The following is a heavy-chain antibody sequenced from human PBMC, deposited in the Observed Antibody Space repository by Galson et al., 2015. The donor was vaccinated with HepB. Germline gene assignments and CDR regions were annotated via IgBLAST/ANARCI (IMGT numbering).Heavy chain of an antibody. D-gene: IGHD1-26*01. V-gene: IGHV1-18*01. CDR2: ISADNGNT. J-gene: IGHJ3*02. Sequence: SVKVSCKASGYTFTSYGISWVRQAPGQGLEWMGWISADNGNTNYAQKLQGRVTMTTDTSTSTAYMELRSLGADDTAVYYCARGWELTDAFDIWGQGTMVTVSS. CDR1: GYTFTSYG. CDR3: ARGWELTDAFDI.